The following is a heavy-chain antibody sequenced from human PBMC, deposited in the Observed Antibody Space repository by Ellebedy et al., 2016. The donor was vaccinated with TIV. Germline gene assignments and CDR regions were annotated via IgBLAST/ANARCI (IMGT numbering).Heavy chain of an antibody. CDR3: ARERYGNFVY. V-gene: IGHV4-61*09. J-gene: IGHJ4*02. D-gene: IGHD5-18*01. Sequence: SETLSLXXSVTGDSITNGSVYWSWLREPAGKGLEWIGHFYSRGTTNYNPSFNSRVTLSRDTSKNHFSLTLRSVTAADTALYFCARERYGNFVYWGRGLLVTVSP. CDR2: FYSRGTT. CDR1: GDSITNGSVY.